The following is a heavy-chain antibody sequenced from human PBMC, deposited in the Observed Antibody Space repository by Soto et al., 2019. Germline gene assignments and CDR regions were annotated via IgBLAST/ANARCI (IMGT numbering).Heavy chain of an antibody. J-gene: IGHJ5*02. CDR2: IWYDGSNK. Sequence: GGSLRLSCAASGFTFSSYGMHWVRQAPGKGLEWVAVIWYDGSNKYYADSVKGRFTISRDNSKNTLYLQMNSLRAEDTAVYYCARSYGGNLNWFDPWGQGTLVTVSS. CDR3: ARSYGGNLNWFDP. V-gene: IGHV3-33*01. D-gene: IGHD4-17*01. CDR1: GFTFSSYG.